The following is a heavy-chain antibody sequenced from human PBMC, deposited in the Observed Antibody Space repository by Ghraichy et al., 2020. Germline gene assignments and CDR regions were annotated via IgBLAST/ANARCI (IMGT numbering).Heavy chain of an antibody. J-gene: IGHJ6*02. CDR3: ATVCRGCDGSGSYYNGPLMDV. CDR1: GYTLTELS. Sequence: ASVKVSCKVSGYTLTELSMHWVRQAPGKGLEWMGGFDPEDGETIYAQKFQGRVTMTEDTSTDTVYMELSSLRSEDTAVYYCATVCRGCDGSGSYYNGPLMDVWGQGTTVTVSS. D-gene: IGHD3-10*01. V-gene: IGHV1-24*01. CDR2: FDPEDGET.